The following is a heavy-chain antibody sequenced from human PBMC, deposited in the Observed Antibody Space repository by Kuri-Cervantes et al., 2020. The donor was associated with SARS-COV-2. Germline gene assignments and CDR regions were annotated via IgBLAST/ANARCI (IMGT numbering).Heavy chain of an antibody. V-gene: IGHV3-30*03. D-gene: IGHD6-19*01. CDR3: AREGLAVAGTVDY. CDR1: GFTFSSYG. J-gene: IGHJ4*02. CDR2: ISYDGSNK. Sequence: GESLKISCAASGFTFSSYGMHWVRQAPGKGLEWVAVISYDGSNKYYADSVKGRFTISRDNSKNTLYLQMNSLRADDTAVYYCAREGLAVAGTVDYWGQGTLVTVSS.